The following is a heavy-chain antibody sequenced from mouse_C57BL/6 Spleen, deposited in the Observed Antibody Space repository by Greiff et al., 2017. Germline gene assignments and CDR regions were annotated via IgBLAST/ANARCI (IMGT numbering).Heavy chain of an antibody. CDR1: GFTFSSYA. J-gene: IGHJ1*03. D-gene: IGHD2-3*01. Sequence: EVQLVESGGGLVKPGGSLKLSCAASGFTFSSYAMSWVRQTPEKRLEWVATISDGGSFTYYPDNVKGRFTISRDNAKNNLYLQMSHLKSEDTAMYYCAREGGVGDGYYWYFDYWGTGTTVTVSS. V-gene: IGHV5-4*01. CDR2: ISDGGSFT. CDR3: AREGGVGDGYYWYFDY.